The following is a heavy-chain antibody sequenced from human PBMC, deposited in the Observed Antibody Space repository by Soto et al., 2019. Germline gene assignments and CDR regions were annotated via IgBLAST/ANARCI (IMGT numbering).Heavy chain of an antibody. CDR1: GVTFSSYA. CDR3: AKGSGGYYDSSGYLVGYYFDY. CDR2: ISGSGGST. J-gene: IGHJ4*02. V-gene: IGHV3-23*01. D-gene: IGHD3-22*01. Sequence: GGSLRLSCAASGVTFSSYAMSWVRQAPGKGLEWVSAISGSGGSTYYADSVKGRFTISRDNSKNTLYLQMNSLRAEDTAVYYCAKGSGGYYDSSGYLVGYYFDYWGQGTLVTVSS.